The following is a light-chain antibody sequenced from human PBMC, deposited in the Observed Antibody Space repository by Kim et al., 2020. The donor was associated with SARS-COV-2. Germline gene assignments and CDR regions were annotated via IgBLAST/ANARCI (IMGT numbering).Light chain of an antibody. CDR2: NVN. J-gene: IGLJ3*02. V-gene: IGLV2-11*01. CDR1: SSDVGGYNY. Sequence: QSALTQPRSVSGSPGQSVTISCAGTSSDVGGYNYVSWYQQYPGKAPKVMIYNVNKRPSGVPDRFSGSKSGNTASLTISGLQVEDEADYYCCSYAGTYTWVFGGGTQLTVL. CDR3: CSYAGTYTWV.